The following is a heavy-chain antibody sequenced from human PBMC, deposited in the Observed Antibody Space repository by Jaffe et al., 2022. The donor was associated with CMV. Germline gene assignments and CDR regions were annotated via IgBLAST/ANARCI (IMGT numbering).Heavy chain of an antibody. CDR1: GFTVSTNY. CDR2: ISSGGST. D-gene: IGHD3-10*01. J-gene: IGHJ6*03. CDR3: ARSVPRGYYYMDV. Sequence: ELQLVESGGGLVRPGGSLRLSCAASGFTVSTNYMSWVRQAPGKGLEWVSLISSGGSTYYTDSVKGRFTISRDNSKSTVYLQMSSLRAEDTAVYYCARSVPRGYYYMDVWGKGTTVTVSS. V-gene: IGHV3-66*01.